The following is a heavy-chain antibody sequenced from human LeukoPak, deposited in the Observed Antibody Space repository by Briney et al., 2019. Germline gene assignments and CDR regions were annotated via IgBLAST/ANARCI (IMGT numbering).Heavy chain of an antibody. Sequence: ASVKVSCKTSGYIFTAYDIHWVRQAPGQGLEWMGWINPSNGDTVVAQKFQDRVTMTRDTSISTAYMDLSSPRSDDSAVYPYFDYWGQGTLFIVSS. J-gene: IGHJ4*02. CDR3: FDY. V-gene: IGHV1-2*02. CDR2: INPSNGDT. CDR1: GYIFTAYD.